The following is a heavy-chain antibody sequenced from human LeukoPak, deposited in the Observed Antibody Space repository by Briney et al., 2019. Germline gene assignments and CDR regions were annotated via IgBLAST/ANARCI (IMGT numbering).Heavy chain of an antibody. V-gene: IGHV4-39*01. CDR1: AVSISSSSYY. Sequence: SENLSLTCTVSAVSISSSSYYWRWIRQPPEKRLERIGNIYNSRSTYYNPSLNTLVTISVDTTKNQFSMNLSSETAADTAVYYCARLLDWFDPWGQGTVITVSS. CDR2: IYNSRST. CDR3: ARLLDWFDP. J-gene: IGHJ5*02.